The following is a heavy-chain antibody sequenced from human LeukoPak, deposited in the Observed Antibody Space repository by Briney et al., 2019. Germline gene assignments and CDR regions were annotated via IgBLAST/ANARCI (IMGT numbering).Heavy chain of an antibody. J-gene: IGHJ4*02. CDR2: ISGSGGST. CDR3: AKDEGVYGGLLDY. D-gene: IGHD4-23*01. CDR1: GFTFSSYA. Sequence: PGGSLRLSCAASGFTFSSYAMSWVRQAPGKGLEWVSGISGSGGSTNYADSVKGRFTISRDNSKNTLYLQMNSLRAEDTAVYYCAKDEGVYGGLLDYWGQGTLVTVSS. V-gene: IGHV3-23*01.